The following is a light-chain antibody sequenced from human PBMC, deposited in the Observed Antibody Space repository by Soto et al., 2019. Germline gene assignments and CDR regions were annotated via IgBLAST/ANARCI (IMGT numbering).Light chain of an antibody. V-gene: IGKV3-20*01. CDR2: GAS. CDR3: QQYGSSPWT. J-gene: IGKJ1*01. CDR1: QSVSSY. Sequence: EIVLTQSPGTLSLSPGESATLSCRASQSVSSYLAWYQQKPGQAPRLLIYGASSRPTGIPDRFSGSGSGTDFTLTISRLEPEDFAVYYCQQYGSSPWTFGQGTKVDIK.